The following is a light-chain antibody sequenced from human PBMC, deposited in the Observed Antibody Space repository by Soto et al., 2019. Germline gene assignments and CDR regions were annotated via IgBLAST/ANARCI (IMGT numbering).Light chain of an antibody. Sequence: QSVLTQSPSASGTPGQRVIISCSGSSSNIGSNYVYWYQQLPGTAPKLLIYRNNQRPSGVPDRFSGSKSGTSASLAISGLRSEDEADYYCAASDDILSGVVFGGGTKLTVL. CDR2: RNN. CDR3: AASDDILSGVV. CDR1: SSNIGSNY. J-gene: IGLJ2*01. V-gene: IGLV1-47*01.